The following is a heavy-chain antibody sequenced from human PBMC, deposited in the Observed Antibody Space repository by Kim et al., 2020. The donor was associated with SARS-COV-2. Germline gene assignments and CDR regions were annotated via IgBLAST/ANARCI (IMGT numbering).Heavy chain of an antibody. D-gene: IGHD6-13*01. J-gene: IGHJ5*02. V-gene: IGHV4-59*09. CDR3: ARGVSAAGINWFDP. Sequence: NPSLKSRVTISVDTSKNQFSLKLSSVTAADTAVYYCARGVSAAGINWFDPWGQGTLVTVSS.